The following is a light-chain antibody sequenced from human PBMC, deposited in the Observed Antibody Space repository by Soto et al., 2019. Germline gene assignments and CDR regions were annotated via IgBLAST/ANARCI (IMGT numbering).Light chain of an antibody. V-gene: IGLV2-14*04. CDR1: SSDVGGYNY. Sequence: TSSDVGGYNYVSWYQQPPGKAPKLMIYDVSNRPSGVSNRFSGSKSGNTASLTISGLQAEDEADYYCSSYSRRSTWVFGTVSKVTV. J-gene: IGLJ1*01. CDR2: DVS. CDR3: SSYSRRSTWV.